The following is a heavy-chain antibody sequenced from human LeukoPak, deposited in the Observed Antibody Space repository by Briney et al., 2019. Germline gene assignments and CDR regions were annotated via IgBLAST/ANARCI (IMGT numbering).Heavy chain of an antibody. Sequence: PGGSLRLSCAASGFTFSSYAMSWVRQAPGKGLEWVSAISGSGGSTYYADSVKGRFTISRDNSKNTLYLQMNSLRAEDTAVYYCAKSDYGGNSGQFYGMDVWGQGTTVTVSS. CDR1: GFTFSSYA. V-gene: IGHV3-23*01. J-gene: IGHJ6*02. CDR3: AKSDYGGNSGQFYGMDV. D-gene: IGHD4-23*01. CDR2: ISGSGGST.